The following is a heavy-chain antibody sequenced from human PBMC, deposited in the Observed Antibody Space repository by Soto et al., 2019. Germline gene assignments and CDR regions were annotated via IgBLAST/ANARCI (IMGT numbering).Heavy chain of an antibody. J-gene: IGHJ4*02. Sequence: ASVKVSCKASGYTFTSYGISWVRQAPGQGLEWMGWISAYNGNTNYAQKLQGRVTMTTDTSTSTAFMELRSLRSADTAVYYCAGYSSSWYAFDYWGQGTLVTVSS. CDR3: AGYSSSWYAFDY. V-gene: IGHV1-18*01. D-gene: IGHD6-13*01. CDR2: ISAYNGNT. CDR1: GYTFTSYG.